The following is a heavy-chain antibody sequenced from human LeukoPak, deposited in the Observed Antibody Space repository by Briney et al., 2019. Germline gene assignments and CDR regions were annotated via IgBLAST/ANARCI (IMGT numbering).Heavy chain of an antibody. J-gene: IGHJ3*02. V-gene: IGHV3-21*01. Sequence: PGGSLRLSCAASGFTFSSYSMNWVRQAPGKGLEWVSSISSSSSYIYYADSVKGRLTISRDNAKNSLYLQMNSLRAEDTAVYYCARGSGSYYAFDIWGQGTMVTVSS. CDR3: ARGSGSYYAFDI. CDR2: ISSSSSYI. CDR1: GFTFSSYS. D-gene: IGHD1-26*01.